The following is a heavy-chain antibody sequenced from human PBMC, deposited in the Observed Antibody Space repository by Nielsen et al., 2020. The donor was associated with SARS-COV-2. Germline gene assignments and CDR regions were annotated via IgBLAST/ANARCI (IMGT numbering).Heavy chain of an antibody. V-gene: IGHV3-7*01. D-gene: IGHD3-9*01. J-gene: IGHJ5*02. CDR2: IKQDGSEK. Sequence: GESLKISCAASGFTFSSYWMSWVRQAPGKGLEWVANIKQDGSEKYYVNSVKGRFTISRDNAKNSLYLQMNSLRAEDTAVYYCARDVEQYFDWRGELNWFDPWGQGTLVTVSS. CDR3: ARDVEQYFDWRGELNWFDP. CDR1: GFTFSSYW.